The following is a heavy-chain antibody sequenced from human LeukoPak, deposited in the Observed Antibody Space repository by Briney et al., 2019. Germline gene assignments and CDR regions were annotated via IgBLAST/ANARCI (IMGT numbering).Heavy chain of an antibody. Sequence: ASVKVSCKASGYTFTSYGISWVRQAPGQGLEWMGWISAYNGNTNYAQKLQGRVTMTTDTSTSTAYMELRSLRSDDTAVYYCARDRITIFGVETYGMDVWGQGTTVTVSS. CDR1: GYTFTSYG. J-gene: IGHJ6*02. CDR2: ISAYNGNT. D-gene: IGHD3-3*01. CDR3: ARDRITIFGVETYGMDV. V-gene: IGHV1-18*01.